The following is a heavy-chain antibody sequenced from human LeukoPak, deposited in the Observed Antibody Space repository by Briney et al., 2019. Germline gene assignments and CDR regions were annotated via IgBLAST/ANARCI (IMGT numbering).Heavy chain of an antibody. V-gene: IGHV4-34*01. D-gene: IGHD1-14*01. CDR3: ARLSRTLLGRKRGYFDY. CDR1: GGSFSGYY. J-gene: IGHJ4*02. CDR2: INHSGST. Sequence: SETLSLTCAVYGGSFSGYYWSWIRQPPGKGLEWIGEINHSGSTNYNPSLKSRVTISVDTSKNQFSLKLSSVTAADTAVYYCARLSRTLLGRKRGYFDYWGQGTLVTVSS.